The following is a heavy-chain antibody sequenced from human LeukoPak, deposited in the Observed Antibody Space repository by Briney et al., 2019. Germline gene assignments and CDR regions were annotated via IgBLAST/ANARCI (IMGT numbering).Heavy chain of an antibody. D-gene: IGHD3-22*01. CDR2: IWYDGSNK. V-gene: IGHV3-33*01. CDR3: ARDQDYYDSSGSPNYYFDY. CDR1: GFTFSSYG. Sequence: GGSLRLSCAASGFTFSSYGMHWVRQAPGKGLEWVAVIWYDGSNKYYADSVKGRFTISRDNSKNKLYLQMNSLGAEDTAGYYCARDQDYYDSSGSPNYYFDYWGQGTLVTVSS. J-gene: IGHJ4*02.